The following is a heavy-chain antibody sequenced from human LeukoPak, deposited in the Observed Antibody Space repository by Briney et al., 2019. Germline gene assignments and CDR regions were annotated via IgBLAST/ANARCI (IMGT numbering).Heavy chain of an antibody. V-gene: IGHV3-15*01. CDR2: TKSKTDGATT. CDR1: GLSFSNAW. Sequence: GGSLTLSCAASGLSFSNAWMSWVRQAPGKGLEWVGRTKSKTDGATTDYAAPVKGRFTISTDDSQNTLYLQMNSLKTEDTAVYYCTTFESWGQGTLVTASS. J-gene: IGHJ4*02. CDR3: TTFES.